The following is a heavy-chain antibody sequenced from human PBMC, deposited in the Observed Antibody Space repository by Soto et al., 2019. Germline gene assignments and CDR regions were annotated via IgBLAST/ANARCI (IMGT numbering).Heavy chain of an antibody. CDR3: ASMIGDPVLSFDS. D-gene: IGHD3-10*02. Sequence: QVQLQESGPGLVKPSETLSLTCTVSGGSISSYYWSWIRQPPGKGLEWIGFIFYSGSTSYNPSLKRRVTISIDTSEYQFSLKLNSVTAADTAVYYCASMIGDPVLSFDSWGQGTLVAGSS. V-gene: IGHV4-59*01. CDR1: GGSISSYY. CDR2: IFYSGST. J-gene: IGHJ5*01.